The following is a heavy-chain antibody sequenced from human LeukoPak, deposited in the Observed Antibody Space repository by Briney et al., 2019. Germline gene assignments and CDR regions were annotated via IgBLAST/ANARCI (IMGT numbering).Heavy chain of an antibody. CDR1: GFTFSDYY. D-gene: IGHD3-22*01. Sequence: GGSLRLSCAASGFTFSDYYMSWIRQAPGKGLEWVSYISSSGSTIYYADSVKGRFTISRDNAKNSLYLQMNSLRAEDTAVYYCARHREYDSSGMWIPYYYGMDVWGQGTTVTVSS. CDR3: ARHREYDSSGMWIPYYYGMDV. V-gene: IGHV3-11*04. J-gene: IGHJ6*02. CDR2: ISSSGSTI.